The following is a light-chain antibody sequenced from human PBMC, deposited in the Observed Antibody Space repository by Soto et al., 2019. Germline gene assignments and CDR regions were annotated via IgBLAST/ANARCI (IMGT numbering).Light chain of an antibody. CDR2: DAS. Sequence: EIVLTQSPGTLSLSPGQRATLSCRASQSVSSDYLAWYQQKPGRAPRLLIYDASTRATGIPDRFNGRGSGTEFTLIIRRLEPEDFALYSCQQYGSSPLTFGGGTKLEI. CDR3: QQYGSSPLT. V-gene: IGKV3-20*01. CDR1: QSVSSDY. J-gene: IGKJ4*01.